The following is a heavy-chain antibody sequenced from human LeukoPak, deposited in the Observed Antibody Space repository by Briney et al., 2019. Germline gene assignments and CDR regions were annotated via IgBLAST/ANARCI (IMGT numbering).Heavy chain of an antibody. D-gene: IGHD6-13*01. Sequence: SETLSLTCAVYGGSFSGYYWSWIRQPPGKGLEWIGEINHSGSTNYNPSLKSRVTISVDTSKKQFSLKLRSVTAADTAVYYCARPRGEQLVQNYFDYWGQGTLVTVSS. CDR2: INHSGST. CDR3: ARPRGEQLVQNYFDY. V-gene: IGHV4-34*01. J-gene: IGHJ4*02. CDR1: GGSFSGYY.